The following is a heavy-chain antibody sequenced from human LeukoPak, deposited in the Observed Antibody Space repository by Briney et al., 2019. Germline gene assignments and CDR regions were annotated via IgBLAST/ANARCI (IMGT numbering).Heavy chain of an antibody. J-gene: IGHJ4*02. CDR3: ARDRFRYCSGGSCYHFDY. V-gene: IGHV1-18*04. Sequence: ASVKVPCKASGYTFTSYGIIWVRQAPGQGLEWMGWISAYNGNTNYAQKLQGRVTMTTDTSTSTAYMELRSLRSDDTAVYYCARDRFRYCSGGSCYHFDYWGQGTLVTVSS. CDR1: GYTFTSYG. CDR2: ISAYNGNT. D-gene: IGHD2-15*01.